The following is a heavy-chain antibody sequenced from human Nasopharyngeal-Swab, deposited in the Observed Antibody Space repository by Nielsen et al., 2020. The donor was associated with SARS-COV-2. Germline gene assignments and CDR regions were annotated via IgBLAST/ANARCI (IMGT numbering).Heavy chain of an antibody. D-gene: IGHD5-12*01. Sequence: GGSLRLSCAASGFTFDDYAMHWVRHAPGKGLEWVSGISWNSGSIGYADSVKGRFTISRDNAKNSLYLQMNSLRAEDTALYYCATLGGYSGYDSEYGMDAWGQGTTVTVSS. CDR3: ATLGGYSGYDSEYGMDA. CDR1: GFTFDDYA. V-gene: IGHV3-9*01. J-gene: IGHJ6*02. CDR2: ISWNSGSI.